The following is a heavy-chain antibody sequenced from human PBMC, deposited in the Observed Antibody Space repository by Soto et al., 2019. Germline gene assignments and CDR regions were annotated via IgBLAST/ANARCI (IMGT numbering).Heavy chain of an antibody. J-gene: IGHJ6*02. CDR1: GFTFSSYA. V-gene: IGHV3-30-3*01. D-gene: IGHD4-17*01. Sequence: QVQLVESGGGVGQPGRSLRLSCAASGFTFSSYAMHWVRQAPGKGLDWVAVISYDGSNKNYADSVKGRFTISRDNSKNTLYMQMNSLRGDDTAVYCCARDPTVNYDYGVYYGLDVWGQGTTVTVSS. CDR2: ISYDGSNK. CDR3: ARDPTVNYDYGVYYGLDV.